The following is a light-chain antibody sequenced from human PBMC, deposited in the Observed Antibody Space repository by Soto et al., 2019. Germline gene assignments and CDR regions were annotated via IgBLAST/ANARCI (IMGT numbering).Light chain of an antibody. CDR1: SSNIGAGYD. CDR2: GNS. CDR3: AAWDDSLSVHVV. V-gene: IGLV1-40*01. Sequence: QSVLTQPPSVSGAPGQRVTISCTGSSSNIGAGYDVHWYQQLPGTAPKLLIYGNSNRPSGVPDRFSGSKSGTSASLAISGLRSEDEADYYCAAWDDSLSVHVVFGGGTKLTVL. J-gene: IGLJ2*01.